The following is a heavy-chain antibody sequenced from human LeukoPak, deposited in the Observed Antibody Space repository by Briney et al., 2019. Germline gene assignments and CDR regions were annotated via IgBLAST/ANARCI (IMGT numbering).Heavy chain of an antibody. CDR2: IYYSGST. CDR1: GVSISSYY. CDR3: ARDRGHYGGNPANWFDP. J-gene: IGHJ5*02. V-gene: IGHV4-59*01. Sequence: PSETLSLTCSVSGVSISSYYWTWIRQSPGKGLEWIGDIYYSGSTNYNPSLKSRVTISVDTSKNQFSLKLSSVTAADTAVYYCARDRGHYGGNPANWFDPWGQGTLVTVSS. D-gene: IGHD4-23*01.